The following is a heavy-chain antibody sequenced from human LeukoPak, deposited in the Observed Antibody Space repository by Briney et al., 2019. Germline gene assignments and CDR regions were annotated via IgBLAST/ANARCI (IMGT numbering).Heavy chain of an antibody. CDR1: GYIFTDYY. CDR3: ARDRWELPYYFDY. Sequence: GASVKVSCKTSGYIFTDYYIHWVRQAPGQGLEWMGILNSSGGSTTYAQKFQGRTTMTRDASTSTVYMELRSLRSEDTAVYYCARDRWELPYYFDYWGQGTLVTVSS. D-gene: IGHD1-26*01. V-gene: IGHV1-46*01. J-gene: IGHJ4*02. CDR2: LNSSGGST.